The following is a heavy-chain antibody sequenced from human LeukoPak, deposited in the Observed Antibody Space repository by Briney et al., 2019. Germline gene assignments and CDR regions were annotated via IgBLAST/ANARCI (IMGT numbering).Heavy chain of an antibody. CDR1: GFIFSDSA. CDR2: IRSRANSYAT. Sequence: GGSLRVSCAASGFIFSDSAMSWLRQASGKGLEWVGRIRSRANSYATEYVASVKGRFTISRDDSKNTAYLQMNSLKIEDTAVYYCLWVAVAGNGYWGQGTLVTVSS. J-gene: IGHJ4*02. D-gene: IGHD6-19*01. V-gene: IGHV3-73*01. CDR3: LWVAVAGNGY.